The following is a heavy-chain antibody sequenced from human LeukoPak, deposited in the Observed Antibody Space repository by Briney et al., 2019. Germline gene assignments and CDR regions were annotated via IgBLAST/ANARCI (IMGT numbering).Heavy chain of an antibody. CDR1: GGSISSSSYS. V-gene: IGHV4-39*01. Sequence: SETLSLTCTVSGGSISSSSYSWGWIRQPPGKGLEWIGSIYYSGSTYFNPSLKSRVTISVDTSKNQFSLKLNSVTAADTAVYYCARHVRKRGIAAAGSPGWFDPWGQGTLVTVSS. CDR2: IYYSGST. D-gene: IGHD6-13*01. J-gene: IGHJ5*02. CDR3: ARHVRKRGIAAAGSPGWFDP.